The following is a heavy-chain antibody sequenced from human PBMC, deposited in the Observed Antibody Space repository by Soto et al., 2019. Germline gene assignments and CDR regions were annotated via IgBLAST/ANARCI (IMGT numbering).Heavy chain of an antibody. CDR1: GFTCISYA. CDR2: ISGGGSST. V-gene: IGHV3-23*01. CDR3: AKDLSFYSSYPFFDY. Sequence: GGVLRRSCVDPGFTCISYAMSWVRQAPGKGLEWVSVISGGGSSTHYADSVKGRFTISRDNSKNMLYLQMNSLRAEDTAVYYCAKDLSFYSSYPFFDYWGQGTLVPVS. J-gene: IGHJ4*02. D-gene: IGHD4-4*01.